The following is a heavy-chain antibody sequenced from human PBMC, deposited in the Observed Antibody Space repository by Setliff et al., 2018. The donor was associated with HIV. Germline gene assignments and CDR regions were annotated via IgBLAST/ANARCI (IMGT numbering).Heavy chain of an antibody. D-gene: IGHD3-3*01. CDR2: IYSGGST. CDR3: AKDFHPNFWSGYIDY. CDR1: GFTVTRNY. V-gene: IGHV3-53*05. Sequence: PGGSLRLSCAASGFTVTRNYMSWVRQAPGKGLEWVSVIYSGGSTYYADSVKGRFAISRDNSKDTLYLQMNSLRAEDMALYYCAKDFHPNFWSGYIDYWGQGTLVTV. J-gene: IGHJ4*02.